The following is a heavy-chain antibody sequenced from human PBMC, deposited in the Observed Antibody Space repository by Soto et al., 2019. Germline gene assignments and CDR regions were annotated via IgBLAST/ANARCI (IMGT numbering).Heavy chain of an antibody. Sequence: ASVKVSCKASGYTFTSYGISWVRQAPGQGLEWMGWISAYNGNTNYAQKLQGRVTMTTDTSTSTAYMELRSLRSDDTAVYFCASRLWFGEYYGMDVWGQGTTVTVSS. CDR2: ISAYNGNT. D-gene: IGHD3-10*01. CDR3: ASRLWFGEYYGMDV. CDR1: GYTFTSYG. J-gene: IGHJ6*02. V-gene: IGHV1-18*01.